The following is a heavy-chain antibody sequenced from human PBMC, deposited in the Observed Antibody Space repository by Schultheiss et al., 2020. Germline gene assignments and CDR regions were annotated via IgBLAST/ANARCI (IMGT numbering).Heavy chain of an antibody. D-gene: IGHD4-17*01. CDR3: ARGRGKMTTVTPLGY. CDR1: GFTFSNYW. J-gene: IGHJ4*02. V-gene: IGHV3-7*01. CDR2: IKQDGSEK. Sequence: GGSLRLSCAASGFTFSNYWMSWVRQAPGKGLEWVANIKQDGSEKYYVDSVKGRFTISRDNAENSLYLQMNSLRAEDTAVYYCARGRGKMTTVTPLGYWGQGTLVTVSS.